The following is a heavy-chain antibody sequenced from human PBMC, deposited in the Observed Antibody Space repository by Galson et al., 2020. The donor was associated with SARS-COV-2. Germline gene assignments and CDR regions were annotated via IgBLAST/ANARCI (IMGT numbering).Heavy chain of an antibody. D-gene: IGHD1-26*01. Sequence: GESLKISCAASGFTFSSYGMHWVRQAPGKGLEWVAVIWYDGRNKYSEDSVTGRFTISRDNSKNTLYLQMNSLRAEDTAVYYCARDAVLPRVLDYWGQGTLFTVSS. CDR2: IWYDGRNK. V-gene: IGHV3-33*01. CDR1: GFTFSSYG. CDR3: ARDAVLPRVLDY. J-gene: IGHJ4*02.